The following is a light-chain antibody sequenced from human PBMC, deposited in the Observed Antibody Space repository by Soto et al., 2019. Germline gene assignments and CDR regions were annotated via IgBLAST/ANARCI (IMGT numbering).Light chain of an antibody. CDR3: QKYNSAPLT. CDR1: QGISNC. J-gene: IGKJ4*01. Sequence: DIQGTQSPPAPSASVVYRVTLTCLASQGISNCLAWYQQEPLKVPKLLIYAASTLQSGVPSRFSGSGSGTDFTLTISSLQPEDVATYYCQKYNSAPLTFAGGTKVDI. CDR2: AAS. V-gene: IGKV1-27*01.